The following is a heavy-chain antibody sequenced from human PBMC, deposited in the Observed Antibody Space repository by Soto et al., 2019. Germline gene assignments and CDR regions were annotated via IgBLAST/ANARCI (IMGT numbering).Heavy chain of an antibody. J-gene: IGHJ4*02. CDR3: EKAGVRMGGANPLDY. Sequence: GGSLRLSCVGSGFTFSNYGMHWVRQPPGKGLEWVALISDDGDKRYYADSVRGRLIISRDNSKDTLYLQMNSLGPDDTAVYFCEKAGVRMGGANPLDYGGRGPPVTFS. V-gene: IGHV3-30*18. D-gene: IGHD1-26*01. CDR2: ISDDGDKR. CDR1: GFTFSNYG.